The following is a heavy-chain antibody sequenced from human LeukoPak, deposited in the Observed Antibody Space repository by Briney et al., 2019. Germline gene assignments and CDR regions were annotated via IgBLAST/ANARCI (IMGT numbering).Heavy chain of an antibody. CDR3: ATAPSYGSGSYYLTY. J-gene: IGHJ4*02. CDR2: LDPEDGET. Sequence: ASVKVSCKVSGYTLTELSMHWVRQAPGKGLEWMGGLDPEDGETIYAQKFQGRVTMTEDTSTDTAYMELSSLRSEDTAVYYCATAPSYGSGSYYLTYWGQGTLVTVS. V-gene: IGHV1-24*01. D-gene: IGHD3-10*01. CDR1: GYTLTELS.